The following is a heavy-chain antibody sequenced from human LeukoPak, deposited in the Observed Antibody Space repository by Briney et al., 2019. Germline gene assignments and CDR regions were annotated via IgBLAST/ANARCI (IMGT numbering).Heavy chain of an antibody. J-gene: IGHJ4*02. CDR1: GFTFSSYA. CDR3: AKSPGYRSSLVDY. D-gene: IGHD6-13*01. CDR2: ISGSGGNT. V-gene: IGHV3-23*01. Sequence: GGSLRLSCAASGFTFSSYAMSWVRQAPGKGLEWVSGISGSGGNTNYADSVKGRFTISRDNSKNTLYLQMNSLRAEDTAVYYCAKSPGYRSSLVDYWGQGTLVTVSS.